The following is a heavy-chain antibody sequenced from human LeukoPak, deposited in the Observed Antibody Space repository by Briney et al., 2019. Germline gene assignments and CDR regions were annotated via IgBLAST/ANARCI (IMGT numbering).Heavy chain of an antibody. CDR3: AKVSGYSYGFDY. V-gene: IGHV3-30*18. J-gene: IGHJ4*02. D-gene: IGHD5-18*01. Sequence: GGSLRLSCAASGFTFSSYVMHWVRQAPGKGLEWVAVISYDGSNKFYAGSGKGRFTISRDNSKNTLYLQMNSLRAEDTAVYYCAKVSGYSYGFDYWGQGTLVTVSS. CDR2: ISYDGSNK. CDR1: GFTFSSYV.